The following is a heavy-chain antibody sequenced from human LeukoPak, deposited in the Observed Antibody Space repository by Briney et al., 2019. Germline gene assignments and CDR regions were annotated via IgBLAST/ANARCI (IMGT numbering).Heavy chain of an antibody. Sequence: PGGSLRLSCAASGFTFSSYDMTWVRQAPGRGLEWVSSVRPSGDNTYYGDSVKGRFTISRDNAKNSLYLQMNSLRAEDTAVYYCARVGNLYYYYYMDVWGKGTTVTVSS. D-gene: IGHD1-14*01. V-gene: IGHV3-21*01. CDR2: VRPSGDNT. CDR1: GFTFSSYD. CDR3: ARVGNLYYYYYMDV. J-gene: IGHJ6*03.